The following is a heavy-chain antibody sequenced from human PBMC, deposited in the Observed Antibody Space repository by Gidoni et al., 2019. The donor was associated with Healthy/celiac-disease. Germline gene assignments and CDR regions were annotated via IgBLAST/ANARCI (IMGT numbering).Heavy chain of an antibody. Sequence: EVQLLESGGGLVQPGGSLRLSCSASAFTFSSSAMLLVPQPPGHGLEWVSAISGSGGSTYYADSVKGRFTSSRDNSKNTLYLQMNSLRAEDTAVYYCAKRLGPAPAPGSYSSSWGPYDYYYGMDVWGQGTTVTVSS. CDR2: ISGSGGST. V-gene: IGHV3-23*01. D-gene: IGHD6-13*01. CDR1: AFTFSSSA. CDR3: AKRLGPAPAPGSYSSSWGPYDYYYGMDV. J-gene: IGHJ6*02.